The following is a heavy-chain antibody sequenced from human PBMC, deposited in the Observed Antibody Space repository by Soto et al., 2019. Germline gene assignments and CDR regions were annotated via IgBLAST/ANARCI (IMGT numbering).Heavy chain of an antibody. Sequence: GASVKVSCKASGYTFTSYYINWVRQATGQGLEWMGWMNPNSGNTGYAQKFQGRVTMTRNTSISTAYMELSSLRSEDTAVYYCASGYGYYDILTGDAFDIWGQGTMVTVSS. CDR1: GYTFTSYY. CDR2: MNPNSGNT. CDR3: ASGYGYYDILTGDAFDI. J-gene: IGHJ3*02. D-gene: IGHD3-9*01. V-gene: IGHV1-8*01.